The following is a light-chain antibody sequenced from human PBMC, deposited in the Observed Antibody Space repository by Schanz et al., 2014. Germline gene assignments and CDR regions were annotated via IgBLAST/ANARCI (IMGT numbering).Light chain of an antibody. CDR2: GTS. CDR1: QSVSSSY. V-gene: IGKV3-20*01. J-gene: IGKJ2*01. CDR3: QQYNNWSYT. Sequence: ETVLTQSPGTLSLSPGERATLSCRASQSVSSSYLAWYQQKPGQAPRLLIYGTSTRATGIPDRFSGSGFGTDFTLTISRLEPEDFAVYYCQQYNNWSYTFGQGTKLEIK.